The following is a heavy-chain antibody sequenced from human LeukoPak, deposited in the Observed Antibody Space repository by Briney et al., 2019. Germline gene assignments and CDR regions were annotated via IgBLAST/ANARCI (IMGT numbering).Heavy chain of an antibody. Sequence: PAGSLRLSCAASGFTFSSYGMHWVRQAPGKGLEWVAVIWYDGSNKYYADSVKGRFTISRDNSKNTLYLQMNSLRAEDTAVYYCAKTGGGRYSGSYPHYFDYWGQGTLVTVSS. CDR1: GFTFSSYG. J-gene: IGHJ4*02. V-gene: IGHV3-33*06. CDR3: AKTGGGRYSGSYPHYFDY. CDR2: IWYDGSNK. D-gene: IGHD1-26*01.